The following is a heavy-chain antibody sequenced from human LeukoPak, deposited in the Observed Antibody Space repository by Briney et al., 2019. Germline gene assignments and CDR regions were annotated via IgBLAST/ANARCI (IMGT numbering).Heavy chain of an antibody. CDR2: INPGGSST. Sequence: ASVKVSCKASGYTFTSYNIHWVRQAPGQGLEWMGMINPGGSSTTYAQKFQDRVTMTRDTSTSTVYMELSSLRSEDTAVYYCARGGYGDYVAEDDYWGQGTLVTVSS. V-gene: IGHV1-46*01. D-gene: IGHD4-17*01. J-gene: IGHJ4*02. CDR1: GYTFTSYN. CDR3: ARGGYGDYVAEDDY.